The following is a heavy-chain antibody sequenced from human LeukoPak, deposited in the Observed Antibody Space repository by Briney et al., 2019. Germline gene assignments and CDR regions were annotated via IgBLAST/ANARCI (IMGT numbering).Heavy chain of an antibody. CDR2: IKQDGSEK. V-gene: IGHV3-7*03. CDR1: GFTLSSYW. D-gene: IGHD3-16*02. Sequence: PGGSLRLSCVASGFTLSSYWMSWVRQAPGKGLEWVANIKQDGSEKFYVDSVKGRFTISRDNARNSLYLQMNSLRVEDTAVYYCATDYIWGTYRFQYWGQGTLVTVSS. J-gene: IGHJ1*01. CDR3: ATDYIWGTYRFQY.